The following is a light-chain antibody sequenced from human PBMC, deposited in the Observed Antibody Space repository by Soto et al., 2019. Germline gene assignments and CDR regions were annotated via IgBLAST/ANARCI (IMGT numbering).Light chain of an antibody. Sequence: EIVLTQSPGTLSLSPGERATLSCRASQSVSSSYLAWYQQKPGQAPRLLIYGASSRATGIPDRFSGSGSGTDFTLTISRLEPEDFAVYYCXQYGSSLRSAFGGGTKVEIK. CDR2: GAS. CDR1: QSVSSSY. CDR3: XQYGSSLRSA. J-gene: IGKJ4*01. V-gene: IGKV3-20*01.